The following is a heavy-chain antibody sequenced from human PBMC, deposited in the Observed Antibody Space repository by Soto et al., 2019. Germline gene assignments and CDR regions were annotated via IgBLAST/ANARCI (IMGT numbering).Heavy chain of an antibody. V-gene: IGHV3-15*07. J-gene: IGHJ6*02. CDR1: SVSNAW. CDR2: IKSKTDGGTI. D-gene: IGHD3-16*02. CDR3: TTELSSYRNYLFYYYGMDV. Sequence: SVSNAWMNWVRQAPGKGLAWVGRIKSKTDGGTIDYAAPIKGRFTISRDDSKNTLYLQMNSLKTEDTAVYYCTTELSSYRNYLFYYYGMDVWGQGTTVTVSS.